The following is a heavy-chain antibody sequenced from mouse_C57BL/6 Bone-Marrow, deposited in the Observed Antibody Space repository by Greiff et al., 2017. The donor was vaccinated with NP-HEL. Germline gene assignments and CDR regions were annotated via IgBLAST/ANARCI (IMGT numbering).Heavy chain of an antibody. J-gene: IGHJ2*01. CDR1: GYTFTSYW. D-gene: IGHD2-4*01. CDR3: AREGLLDY. CDR2: IYPDSGST. Sequence: VQLQQPGAELVKPGASVKLSCKASGYTFTSYWIHWVKQRPGQGLEWLGVIYPDSGSTNYNEKFTSKATLTVDTSSSTAYMQLSSLTAEDSAVYYCAREGLLDYWGQGTTLTVSS. V-gene: IGHV1-64*01.